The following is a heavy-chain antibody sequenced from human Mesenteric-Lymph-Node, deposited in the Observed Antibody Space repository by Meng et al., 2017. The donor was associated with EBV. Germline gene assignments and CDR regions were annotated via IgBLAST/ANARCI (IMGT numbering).Heavy chain of an antibody. CDR3: ARFQRFGDFD. CDR1: GAAIRSDSW. CDR2: IYHSGST. V-gene: IGHV4-4*02. Sequence: QGPAPEWAPGLRNPSGTLSLTWAVPGAAIRSDSWWSWVRQPPGKGLEWIGEIYHSGSTNYNPSLKSRVTISVDKSKRQFSLKPTSVTPADTAGYHGARFQRFGDFDWGQGTLVTVSS. D-gene: IGHD3-10*01. J-gene: IGHJ4*02.